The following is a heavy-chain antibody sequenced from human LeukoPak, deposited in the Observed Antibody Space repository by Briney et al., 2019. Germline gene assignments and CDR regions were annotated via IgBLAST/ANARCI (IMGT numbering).Heavy chain of an antibody. V-gene: IGHV4-39*01. CDR1: GDSISSRSYY. J-gene: IGHJ4*02. D-gene: IGHD2/OR15-2a*01. CDR2: IYYGRNY. Sequence: SETLSLTCTVSGDSISSRSYYWGWIRQPPGKGLEWIGKIYYGRNYKWNSSLKSRGTISVDTSKNQFSLKLSSVNDADTAVYYCATQSSSWHYLEYWARGTLVSVSS. CDR3: ATQSSSWHYLEY.